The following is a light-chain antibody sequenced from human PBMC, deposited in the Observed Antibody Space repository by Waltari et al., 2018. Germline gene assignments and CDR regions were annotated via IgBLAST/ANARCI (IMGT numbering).Light chain of an antibody. J-gene: IGKJ1*01. CDR1: QSVLYSSNKNNF. CDR3: QQYYSTPRT. CDR2: WAS. V-gene: IGKV4-1*01. Sequence: DIVMTQSTDSLAVSMGERATINCKSSQSVLYSSNKNNFLSWYQQKPGQHPKLLIYWASTRESGVPDRFSGSGSGTDFTLTISSLQAEDVAVYYCQQYYSTPRTFGQGTKVEIK.